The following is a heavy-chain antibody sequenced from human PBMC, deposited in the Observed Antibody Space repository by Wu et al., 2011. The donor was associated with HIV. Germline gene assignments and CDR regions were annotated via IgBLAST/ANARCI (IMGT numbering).Heavy chain of an antibody. J-gene: IGHJ4*02. CDR3: ARATLVTIFGVD. D-gene: IGHD3-3*01. V-gene: IGHV1-18*01. CDR1: GYTFTSYD. Sequence: QVQLVQSGAEVKKAGASVKVSCKASGYTFTSYDINWVRQATGQGLEWMGWMNPNNGDTNYAQKFQGRVTMTTDTSTSTAYMELRNLRSDDTAVYYCARATLVTIFGVDWGQGTLVTVSS. CDR2: MNPNNGDT.